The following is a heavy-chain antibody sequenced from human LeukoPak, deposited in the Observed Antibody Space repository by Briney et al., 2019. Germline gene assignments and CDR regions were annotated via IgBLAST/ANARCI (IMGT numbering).Heavy chain of an antibody. CDR3: ARIYYDILTGYRRFDP. Sequence: ASVKVSFKASGYTFTSYDINWVRQATGQGLEWMGWMNPNSGNTGYAQKFQGRVTMTRNTSISTAYMELSNLRSEDTAVYYCARIYYDILTGYRRFDPWGQGTLVTVSS. D-gene: IGHD3-9*01. V-gene: IGHV1-8*01. CDR1: GYTFTSYD. CDR2: MNPNSGNT. J-gene: IGHJ5*02.